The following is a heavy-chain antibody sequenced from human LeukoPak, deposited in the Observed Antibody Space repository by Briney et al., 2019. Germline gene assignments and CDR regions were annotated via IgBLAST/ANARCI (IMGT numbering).Heavy chain of an antibody. CDR2: INSDGSST. CDR1: GFTFSSYW. CDR3: VRVRGRGYCSGGTCYPYFDY. V-gene: IGHV3-74*01. J-gene: IGHJ4*02. Sequence: GGSLRLSCAASGFTFSSYWMHWVRQAPGKGLGWVSRINSDGSSTNYADSVKGRFTISRDNAKNTLYLQMNSLRAEDTAVYYCVRVRGRGYCSGGTCYPYFDYWGQGTLVTVSS. D-gene: IGHD2-15*01.